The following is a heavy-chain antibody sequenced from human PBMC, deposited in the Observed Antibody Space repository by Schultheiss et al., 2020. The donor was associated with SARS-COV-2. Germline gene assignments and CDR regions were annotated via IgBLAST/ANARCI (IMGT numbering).Heavy chain of an antibody. CDR2: ISYDGSAK. V-gene: IGHV3-30*03. D-gene: IGHD3-3*01. CDR1: GFTFSSYG. CDR3: ARGGMHYDFWSGYLV. J-gene: IGHJ4*02. Sequence: GGSLRLSCAASGFTFSSYGMHWVRQAPGKGPEWVAVISYDGSAKDYADSVKGRFTISRDNSKNTLYLQMNSLRAEDTAVYYCARGGMHYDFWSGYLVWGQGTLVTVSS.